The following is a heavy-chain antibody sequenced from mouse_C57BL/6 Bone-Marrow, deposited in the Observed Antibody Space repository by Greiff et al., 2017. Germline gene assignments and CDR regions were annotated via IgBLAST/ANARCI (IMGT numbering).Heavy chain of an antibody. CDR1: GYTFTSYW. V-gene: IGHV1-69*01. CDR3: ARSCGNYWYFDV. Sequence: QVQLQQPGAELVMPGASVKLSCKASGYTFTSYWMHWVKQRPGQGLAWIGEIDPSDSYTNYNQKFKGKSTLTVDKSSSTAYMQLSSLTSEDSAVYYCARSCGNYWYFDVWGTGTTVTVSS. J-gene: IGHJ1*03. D-gene: IGHD1-1*02. CDR2: IDPSDSYT.